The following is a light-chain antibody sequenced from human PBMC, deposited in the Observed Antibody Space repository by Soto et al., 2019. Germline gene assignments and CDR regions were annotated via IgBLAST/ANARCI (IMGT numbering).Light chain of an antibody. Sequence: DIQMTQSPSSLSASVGDRVSITCEASQNIDNYLNWYQQKPGKAPNLLIYDASSLKTGVPSRFSGSGSGTDFTFTINSLQPEDFATYYCQHYDHVQVTFGQGTRLGI. V-gene: IGKV1-33*01. CDR2: DAS. CDR3: QHYDHVQVT. CDR1: QNIDNY. J-gene: IGKJ5*01.